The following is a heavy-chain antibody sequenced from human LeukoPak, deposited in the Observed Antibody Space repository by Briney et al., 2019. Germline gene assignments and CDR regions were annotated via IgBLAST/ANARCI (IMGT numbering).Heavy chain of an antibody. V-gene: IGHV3-48*03. Sequence: GGSLRLSCAASGFTFNSHEMNWVRQAPGKWLEWISHISTDATTIYYADSVKGRFTISRDNAKNSLYLQMNSLRAEDTAVYYCARGGYCSSTICYPRNAFDMWGQGTMVTVSS. CDR1: GFTFNSHE. J-gene: IGHJ3*02. CDR2: ISTDATTI. CDR3: ARGGYCSSTICYPRNAFDM. D-gene: IGHD2-2*01.